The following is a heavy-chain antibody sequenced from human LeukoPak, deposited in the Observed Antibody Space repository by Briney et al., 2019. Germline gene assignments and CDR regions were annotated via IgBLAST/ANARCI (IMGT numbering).Heavy chain of an antibody. V-gene: IGHV4-4*08. CDR3: ARGGPSYGVIEY. CDR2: IFSSGTT. D-gene: IGHD3-3*01. CDR1: GGSISSYY. J-gene: IGHJ4*02. Sequence: PSETLSLTCTVSGGSISSYYWSWIRQPPGKGLEWIGFIFSSGTTKYTPSLESRVTISVDTSRNQFSLRLRSVTAADTAIYYCARGGPSYGVIEYWGQETLVTVSS.